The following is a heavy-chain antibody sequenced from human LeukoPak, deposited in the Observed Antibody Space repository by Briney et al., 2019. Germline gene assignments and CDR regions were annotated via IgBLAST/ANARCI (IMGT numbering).Heavy chain of an antibody. CDR1: GFTFSSYG. J-gene: IGHJ4*02. D-gene: IGHD3-22*01. CDR2: IWYDGSNK. CDR3: ARDFGYYDSSGTPDY. V-gene: IGHV3-33*01. Sequence: GGSLRLSCAASGFTFSSYGMHWVRQAPGKGLEWVAVIWYDGSNKYYADSVKGRFTISRDNSKNTLYLQMNSLRAEDTAVYYCARDFGYYDSSGTPDYWGQGTLVTVSS.